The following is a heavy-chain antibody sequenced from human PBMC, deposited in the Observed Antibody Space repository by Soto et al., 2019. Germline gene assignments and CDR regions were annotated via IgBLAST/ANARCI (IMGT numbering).Heavy chain of an antibody. Sequence: QVQLQESGPGLVKPSETLSLTCTVSGGSISSYYWSWIRQPAGKGLEWIGRIYTSGSTNYNPSLKRPVTVAVDKAKNQFSLKVRLVAAADTAVYLRAREWWALTAMGRDYGMGRWGQGTTVTVSS. CDR2: IYTSGST. CDR1: GGSISSYY. CDR3: AREWWALTAMGRDYGMGR. V-gene: IGHV4-4*07. D-gene: IGHD5-18*01. J-gene: IGHJ6*02.